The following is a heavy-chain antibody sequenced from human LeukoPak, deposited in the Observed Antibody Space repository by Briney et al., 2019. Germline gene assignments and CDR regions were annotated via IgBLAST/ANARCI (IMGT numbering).Heavy chain of an antibody. Sequence: GESLKISCKGSGYSFTSYWIGWVRQMPGKGLEWMVIIYPGDSYTIYSPSVQGQVTISPDKSISTAYLQWGRLKASETAVYYCAGWPRIACVAYSFASWGEGTLV. J-gene: IGHJ4*02. CDR3: AGWPRIACVAYSFAS. CDR2: IYPGDSYT. V-gene: IGHV5-51*01. CDR1: GYSFTSYW. D-gene: IGHD2-15*01.